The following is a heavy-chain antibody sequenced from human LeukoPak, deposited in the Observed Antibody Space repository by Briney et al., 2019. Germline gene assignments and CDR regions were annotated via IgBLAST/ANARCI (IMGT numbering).Heavy chain of an antibody. Sequence: PGGSLRLSCAASGFSFSSYWMSWVRQAPGKGLEWVASIKQDGSEKHYVDSLKGRFTISRANAKNSLYLQMNSLRAADTAVFYCARGGSADIGSSDFHDWGQGTLVTVSS. V-gene: IGHV3-7*01. CDR3: ARGGSADIGSSDFHD. D-gene: IGHD1-26*01. CDR2: IKQDGSEK. CDR1: GFSFSSYW. J-gene: IGHJ4*02.